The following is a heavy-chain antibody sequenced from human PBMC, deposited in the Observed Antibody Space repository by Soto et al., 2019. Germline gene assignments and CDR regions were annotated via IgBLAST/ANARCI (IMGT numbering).Heavy chain of an antibody. CDR1: GGSLSGNY. V-gene: IGHV4-34*01. D-gene: IGHD3-16*01. CDR3: ATDTVVGEGSRLRCELDV. J-gene: IGHJ6*02. CDR2: IYYSGST. Sequence: SETLSLTCAVYGGSLSGNYCNWLRQPPGKGLEWIGDIYYSGSTNYNPSLRSRVTISIDTSKNQLSLKLSSVSAADTAVYYCATDTVVGEGSRLRCELDVWGQGTTVTISS.